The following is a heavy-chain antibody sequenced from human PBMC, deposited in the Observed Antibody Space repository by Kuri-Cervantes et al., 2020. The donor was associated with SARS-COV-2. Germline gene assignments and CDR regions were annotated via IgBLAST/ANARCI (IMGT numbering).Heavy chain of an antibody. CDR3: AREYRGFITMIVVPYGMDV. D-gene: IGHD3-22*01. CDR2: INHSGST. V-gene: IGHV4-34*01. J-gene: IGHJ6*02. Sequence: SETLSLTCAVYGGSFSGYYWSWIRQPPGKGLEWIGEINHSGSTNYNPSLKSRVTILVDTSKNRFSLILSSVTAADTAVYYCAREYRGFITMIVVPYGMDVWGQGTTVTVSS. CDR1: GGSFSGYY.